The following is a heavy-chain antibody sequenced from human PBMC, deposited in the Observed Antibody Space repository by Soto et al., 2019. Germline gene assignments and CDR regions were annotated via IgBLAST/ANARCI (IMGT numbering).Heavy chain of an antibody. CDR2: ISPYNGNT. Sequence: QVQLVQSGAEVKKPGASVKVSCKASGYTFITYGISWVRQAPGQGLEWMGWISPYNGNTNYAQKRQGRVTMTTDTSTSTAYMELRRLRSDDTAVYYCARGGSGSYWVGWFDPWGQGTLVTVSS. CDR3: ARGGSGSYWVGWFDP. CDR1: GYTFITYG. J-gene: IGHJ5*02. V-gene: IGHV1-18*01. D-gene: IGHD3-10*01.